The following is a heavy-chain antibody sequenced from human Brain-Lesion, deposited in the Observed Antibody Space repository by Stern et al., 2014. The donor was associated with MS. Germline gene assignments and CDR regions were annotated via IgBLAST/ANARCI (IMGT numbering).Heavy chain of an antibody. CDR2: ITPKSGGT. D-gene: IGHD3-22*01. CDR1: GYTFTGYY. CDR3: ATYYYDSTGYNDF. V-gene: IGHV1-2*04. Sequence: VQLVQSGAEVKKPGASVKVSCKASGYTFTGYYMHWGRQAPGQGLEWMGWITPKSGGTNYAQKFQGWVTMTRDTSINTAYMELSRLRSDDTAVYYCATYYYDSTGYNDFWGQGTLVTVSS. J-gene: IGHJ4*02.